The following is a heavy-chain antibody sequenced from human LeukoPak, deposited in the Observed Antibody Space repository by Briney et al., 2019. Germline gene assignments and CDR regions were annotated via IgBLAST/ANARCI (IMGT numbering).Heavy chain of an antibody. V-gene: IGHV3-15*01. CDR1: GFTFINAW. D-gene: IGHD7-27*01. CDR3: TTLRRNWGLFYFDY. Sequence: GGSLRLSCAASGFTFINAWMAWVRQAPGKGLEWVGRIKAKAHGGTIEYAAPVKGRFTISRDDSKNTLYLQMNSLKTEDTAVYYCTTLRRNWGLFYFDYWGQGTLVTVSS. CDR2: IKAKAHGGTI. J-gene: IGHJ4*02.